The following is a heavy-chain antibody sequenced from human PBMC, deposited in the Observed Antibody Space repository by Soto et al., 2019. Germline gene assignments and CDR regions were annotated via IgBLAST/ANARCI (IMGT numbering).Heavy chain of an antibody. D-gene: IGHD1-26*01. CDR3: ARDSVQLGDRGRGYYYYYMDF. V-gene: IGHV3-21*01. Sequence: GGSLRLSCAASGFTFSSYSMNWVRQAPGKGLEWVSSISSSSSYIYYADSVKGRFTISRDNAKNSLYLQMNSLRAEDTAVYYCARDSVQLGDRGRGYYYYYMDFWGTGTTVTVSS. J-gene: IGHJ6*03. CDR2: ISSSSSYI. CDR1: GFTFSSYS.